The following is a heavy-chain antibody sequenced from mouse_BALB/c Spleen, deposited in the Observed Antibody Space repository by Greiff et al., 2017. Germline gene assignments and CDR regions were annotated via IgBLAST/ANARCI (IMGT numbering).Heavy chain of an antibody. CDR1: GFTFSSFG. CDR3: AREDYGSSYVWYFDV. CDR2: ISSGSSTI. J-gene: IGHJ1*01. V-gene: IGHV5-17*02. D-gene: IGHD1-1*01. Sequence: EVNVVESGGGLVQPGGSRKLSCAASGFTFSSFGMHWVRQAPEKGLEWVAYISSGSSTIYYADTVKGRFTISRDNPKNTLFLQMTSLRSEDTAMYYCAREDYGSSYVWYFDVWGAGTTVTVSS.